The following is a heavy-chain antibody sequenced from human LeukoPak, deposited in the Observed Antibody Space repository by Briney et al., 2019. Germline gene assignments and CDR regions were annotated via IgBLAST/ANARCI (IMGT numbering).Heavy chain of an antibody. J-gene: IGHJ6*03. D-gene: IGHD4-23*01. CDR2: IYTSGST. Sequence: SETLSLTCTVSGGSISSSSYYWGWIRQPAGKGLEWIGRIYTSGSTNYNPSLKSRVTISVDTSKNQFSLKLSSVTAADTAVYYCARDRATVVTAYGVDYYYYYYMDVWGKGTTVTISS. CDR3: ARDRATVVTAYGVDYYYYYYMDV. CDR1: GGSISSSSYY. V-gene: IGHV4-61*02.